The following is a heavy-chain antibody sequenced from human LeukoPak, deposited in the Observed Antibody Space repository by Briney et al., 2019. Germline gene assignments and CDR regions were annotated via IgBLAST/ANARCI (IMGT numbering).Heavy chain of an antibody. CDR1: GFTFSNAW. Sequence: GGSLRLSCAASGFTFSNAWMSWVRQAPGKGLEWIGRTRNKASSYNTEYAASVKGRLTISRNDLKNSLYLQLTSVKTEDTYVYYCTRDFGGDGYFDGGGEGTLVTV. CDR2: TRNKASSYNT. D-gene: IGHD3-3*01. V-gene: IGHV3-72*01. J-gene: IGHJ4*02. CDR3: TRDFGGDGYFDG.